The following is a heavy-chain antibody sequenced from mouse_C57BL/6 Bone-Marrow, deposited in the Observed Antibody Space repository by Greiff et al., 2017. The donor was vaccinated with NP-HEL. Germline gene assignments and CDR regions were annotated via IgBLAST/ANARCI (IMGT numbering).Heavy chain of an antibody. CDR2: IHPNSGST. J-gene: IGHJ3*01. CDR1: GYTFTSYW. D-gene: IGHD3-2*02. V-gene: IGHV1-64*01. CDR3: ARELSPAWFAY. Sequence: QVHVKQSGAELVKPGASVKLSCKASGYTFTSYWMHWVKQRPGQGLEWIGMIHPNSGSTNYNEKFKSKATLTVDKSSSTAYMQLSSLTSEDSAVYYCARELSPAWFAYWGQGTLVTVSA.